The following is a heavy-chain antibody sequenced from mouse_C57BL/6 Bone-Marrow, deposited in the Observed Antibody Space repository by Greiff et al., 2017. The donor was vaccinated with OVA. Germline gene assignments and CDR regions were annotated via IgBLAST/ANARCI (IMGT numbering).Heavy chain of an antibody. CDR3: ARDSNSYAMDY. CDR2: IDPSDSYT. V-gene: IGHV1-69*01. CDR1: GYTFTSYW. D-gene: IGHD2-5*01. J-gene: IGHJ4*01. Sequence: QVQLQQPGAELVMPGASVKLSCKASGYTFTSYWMHWVKQRPGQGLEWIGEIDPSDSYTTYNQKFKGKSTLTVDKSSSTAYMQLSSLTSEDSAVYYCARDSNSYAMDYWGQGTSVTVSS.